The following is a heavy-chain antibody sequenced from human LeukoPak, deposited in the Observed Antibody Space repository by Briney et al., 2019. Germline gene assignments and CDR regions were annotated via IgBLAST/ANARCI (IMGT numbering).Heavy chain of an antibody. D-gene: IGHD1-26*01. CDR3: ARVEPQFDVYYFDY. J-gene: IGHJ4*02. CDR2: IYYSGST. V-gene: IGHV4-59*01. CDR1: GGSIGSYY. Sequence: SETLSLTCTVSGGSIGSYYWSWIRQPPGKGLEWIGYIYYSGSTNYNPSLKSRVTISVDTSKNQFSLKLSSVTAADTAVYYCARVEPQFDVYYFDYWGQGTLVTVSS.